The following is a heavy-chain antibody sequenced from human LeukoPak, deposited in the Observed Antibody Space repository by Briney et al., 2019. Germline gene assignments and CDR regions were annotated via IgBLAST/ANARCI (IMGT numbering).Heavy chain of an antibody. CDR3: AKSGGYGLIDY. J-gene: IGHJ4*02. D-gene: IGHD1-26*01. Sequence: SETLSLTCTVSGGSISSSSYYWGWIRQPPGKGLEWIGSIYYSGSTYYNPSLKSRVTISIDTSKNQFSLRLNSVTAADTAMYYCAKSGGYGLIDYWGQGTLVTVSS. V-gene: IGHV4-39*01. CDR1: GGSISSSSYY. CDR2: IYYSGST.